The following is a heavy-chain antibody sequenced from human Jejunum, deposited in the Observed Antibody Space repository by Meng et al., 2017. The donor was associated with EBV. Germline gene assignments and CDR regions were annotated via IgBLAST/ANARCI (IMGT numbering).Heavy chain of an antibody. D-gene: IGHD2-21*01. V-gene: IGHV3-30-3*01. CDR3: TREIRGFYSAY. CDR2: ISYDGSNK. J-gene: IGHJ4*02. CDR1: GFIFSDYA. Sequence: QGQLVESGGGVVQPGMALRLSCAASGFIFSDYAMHWVRQAPGKGLEWVALISYDGSNKYYADSVKGRFTISRDSSKNTLFLQMNSLRTEGTAVYYCTREIRGFYSAYWGQGALVTVSS.